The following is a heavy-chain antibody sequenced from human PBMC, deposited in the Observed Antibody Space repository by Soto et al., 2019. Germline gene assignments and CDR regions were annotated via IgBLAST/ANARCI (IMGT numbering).Heavy chain of an antibody. CDR1: GFTVSSNY. CDR2: IHSGGTT. D-gene: IGHD4-17*01. V-gene: IGHV3-53*01. CDR3: ARDFIYGQVYYYYAMDV. Sequence: PGGSLRLSCAASGFTVSSNYMSWVRQTPGKGLECVSVIHSGGTTYYADSVKGRFTISRDNSKNTLYLQMNTLRAEDTAVYYCARDFIYGQVYYYYAMDVWGQGTTVTVSS. J-gene: IGHJ6*02.